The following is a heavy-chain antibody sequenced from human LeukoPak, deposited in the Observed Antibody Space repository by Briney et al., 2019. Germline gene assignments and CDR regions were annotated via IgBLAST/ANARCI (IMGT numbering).Heavy chain of an antibody. J-gene: IGHJ4*02. CDR3: TTDPGTGVRGY. V-gene: IGHV3-15*01. Sequence: GGSLRLSCAASGFAFPNAWVNWVRQAPGKGLEWVGHIKSKGNGGTVDYAAPVKGRFTISGDDSKNTVYLQMNSLEIEDTAVYFCTTDPGTGVRGYWGQGTLVTVSS. CDR2: IKSKGNGGTV. CDR1: GFAFPNAW. D-gene: IGHD3-10*01.